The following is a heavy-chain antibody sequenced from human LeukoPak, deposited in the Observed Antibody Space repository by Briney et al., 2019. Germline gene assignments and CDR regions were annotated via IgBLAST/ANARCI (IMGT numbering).Heavy chain of an antibody. V-gene: IGHV3-11*04. Sequence: GGSLRLSCAASGFTFSNFYMNWIRQAPGKGLEGVSYISGSGHTIYYADSVKGRFTISRNNSKKSLYLQMNSLRVEDTAVYYCARRQWTIHFDYWGQGTLVTVSS. CDR1: GFTFSNFY. J-gene: IGHJ4*02. D-gene: IGHD3/OR15-3a*01. CDR2: ISGSGHTI. CDR3: ARRQWTIHFDY.